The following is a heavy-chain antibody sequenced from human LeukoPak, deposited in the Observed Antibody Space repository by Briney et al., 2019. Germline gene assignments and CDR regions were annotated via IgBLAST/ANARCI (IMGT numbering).Heavy chain of an antibody. D-gene: IGHD1-1*01. V-gene: IGHV1-2*02. CDR1: GYTFTGYY. J-gene: IGHJ6*02. Sequence: ASVTVSFKASGYTFTGYYLHWVRQAPGQGLEWLGWINPNSGGTHYAQKFQGRVTVTRDTSISTAYMELNSLRSEDTALYYCARPMTGTGLTYYYYGMDIWGQGTTVTVSS. CDR2: INPNSGGT. CDR3: ARPMTGTGLTYYYYGMDI.